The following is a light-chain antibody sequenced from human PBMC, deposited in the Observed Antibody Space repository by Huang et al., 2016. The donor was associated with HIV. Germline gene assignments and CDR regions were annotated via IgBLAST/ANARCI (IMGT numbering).Light chain of an antibody. CDR2: GVS. V-gene: IGKV3-15*01. J-gene: IGKJ2*01. Sequence: EIVMTQSPATLSVSPGERATLSCRASQSVSSSLAWYQQKTGQAPRLLIYGVSTRDTGSPARFSGSGYGTEFTLTISSLQSEDFAVYYCQQYDNWPLYTFGQGTKLEIK. CDR1: QSVSSS. CDR3: QQYDNWPLYT.